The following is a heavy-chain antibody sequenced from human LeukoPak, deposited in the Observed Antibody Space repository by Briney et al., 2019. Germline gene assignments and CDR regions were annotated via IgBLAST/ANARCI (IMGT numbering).Heavy chain of an antibody. CDR3: ARDHYYDSSGYYY. Sequence: GGSLRLSCAASGFTFSSYSMNWVRQAPGKGLEWVSSITSSSSYKFYADSVKGRFTISRDNAKNSLYLQMSSLRAEDTAVYYCARDHYYDSSGYYYWGQGTLVTVSS. J-gene: IGHJ4*02. CDR1: GFTFSSYS. D-gene: IGHD3-22*01. CDR2: ITSSSSYK. V-gene: IGHV3-21*01.